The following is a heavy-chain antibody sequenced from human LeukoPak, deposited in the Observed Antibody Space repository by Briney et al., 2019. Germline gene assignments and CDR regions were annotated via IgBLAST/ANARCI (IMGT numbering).Heavy chain of an antibody. J-gene: IGHJ4*02. CDR1: GFTFSSYE. D-gene: IGHD2-8*01. Sequence: PGGSLRLSCIGSGFTFSSYEMNWVRQAPGKGLEWVAYIGHSGRTIYYADSVRGRFTTSRDNAKNSLYLQMDSLRAEDTAVYYCASSRLSNRLHYWGQGTLASVSS. V-gene: IGHV3-48*03. CDR3: ASSRLSNRLHY. CDR2: IGHSGRTI.